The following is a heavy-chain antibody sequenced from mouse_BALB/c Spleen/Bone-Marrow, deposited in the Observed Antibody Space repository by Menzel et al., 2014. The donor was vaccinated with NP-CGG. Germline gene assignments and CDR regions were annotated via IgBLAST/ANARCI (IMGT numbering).Heavy chain of an antibody. V-gene: IGHV1S81*02. D-gene: IGHD4-1*01. CDR1: GYTFTSYW. CDR3: AGSELTGTTY. CDR2: INPSNGRT. J-gene: IGHJ3*01. Sequence: QVQLQQPGAELVKPGASVKLSCKASGYTFTSYWMHWVKQRPGQGLEWIGEINPSNGRTNYNEKFKSKATLTVDKSSGTAYMQLSSLTSEDSAVHFCAGSELTGTTYWGQGTLVTASP.